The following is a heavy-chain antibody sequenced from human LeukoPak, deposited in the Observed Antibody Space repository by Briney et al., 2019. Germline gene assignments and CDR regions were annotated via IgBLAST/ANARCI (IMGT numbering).Heavy chain of an antibody. CDR2: NYTSGST. Sequence: SETLSLTCAVYGGSFSGYYWSWIRQPAGKGLEWIGRNYTSGSTNYNPSLKSRVTISVDTSKNQFSLKLSSVTAADTAVYYCARAQCCPGTPDYWGQGTLVTVSS. CDR3: ARAQCCPGTPDY. J-gene: IGHJ4*02. CDR1: GGSFSGYY. V-gene: IGHV4-59*10. D-gene: IGHD2-15*01.